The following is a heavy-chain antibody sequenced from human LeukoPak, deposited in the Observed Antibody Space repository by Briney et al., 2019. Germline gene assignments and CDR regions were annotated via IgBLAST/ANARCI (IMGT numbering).Heavy chain of an antibody. CDR3: TSLNAYDSSGYYSFDY. D-gene: IGHD3-22*01. Sequence: GSLRLSCTASGFTFGDYAMSWFRQAPGKGLEWVGFIRGKAYGGTTEYAASVKGRFTISRDDSKSIAYLQMNSLKTEDTAVYYCTSLNAYDSSGYYSFDYWGQGTLVTVSS. J-gene: IGHJ4*02. CDR1: GFTFGDYA. CDR2: IRGKAYGGTT. V-gene: IGHV3-49*03.